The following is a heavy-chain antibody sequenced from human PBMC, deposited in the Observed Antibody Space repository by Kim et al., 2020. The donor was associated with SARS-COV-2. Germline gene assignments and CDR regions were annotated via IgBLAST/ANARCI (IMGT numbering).Heavy chain of an antibody. J-gene: IGHJ4*02. D-gene: IGHD1-26*01. CDR3: AKNEGSGTFQHYLNY. V-gene: IGHV3-23*01. Sequence: YADSVKGRFTISRDNSQNTVYLQMSALRAEDTAVYYCAKNEGSGTFQHYLNYWGQGTLVAVSS.